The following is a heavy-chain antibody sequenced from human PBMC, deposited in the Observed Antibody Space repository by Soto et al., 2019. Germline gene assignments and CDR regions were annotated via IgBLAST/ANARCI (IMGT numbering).Heavy chain of an antibody. CDR3: TRVPAEGNCSSSSCYPFDY. CDR2: ISGSSSYM. Sequence: GGSLRLSCGASGFTFSSFTMNWVRQAPGRGLEWVSSISGSSSYMFYADSVKGRFTISRDNAKNSLDLQLDSLRAEDTAVYYCTRVPAEGNCSSSSCYPFDYGGQGTMVTVYS. J-gene: IGHJ4*01. D-gene: IGHD2-15*01. V-gene: IGHV3-21*01. CDR1: GFTFSSFT.